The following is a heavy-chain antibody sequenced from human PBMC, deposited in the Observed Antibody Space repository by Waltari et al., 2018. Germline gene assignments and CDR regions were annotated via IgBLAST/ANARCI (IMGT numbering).Heavy chain of an antibody. CDR1: GYTFTGYY. Sequence: QVQLVQSGAEVKKPGASVKVSCKASGYTFTGYYMHWVRQAPGQGLEWMGGINPNRGGTNYAQKCQGRVTMTRDTSISTAYMELSRLRSDDTAVYYCARAGVVGATGIEYYWGQGTLVTVSS. CDR3: ARAGVVGATGIEYY. D-gene: IGHD1-26*01. J-gene: IGHJ4*02. V-gene: IGHV1-2*02. CDR2: INPNRGGT.